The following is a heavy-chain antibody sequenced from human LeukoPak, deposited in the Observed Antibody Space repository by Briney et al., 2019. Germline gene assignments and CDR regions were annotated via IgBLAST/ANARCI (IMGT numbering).Heavy chain of an antibody. CDR3: AREDGSFHN. CDR1: GVTFFSYL. J-gene: IGHJ4*02. CDR2: MKPDGSEK. V-gene: IGHV3-7*01. Sequence: RGGPRHSSSASGVTFFSYLMERVRHGPGEGLEWVANMKPDGSEKNYVDSVEGRFTISRDNAKNSLYLQMNSLRAEDTAVYYCAREDGSFHNWGQGILVTVSS.